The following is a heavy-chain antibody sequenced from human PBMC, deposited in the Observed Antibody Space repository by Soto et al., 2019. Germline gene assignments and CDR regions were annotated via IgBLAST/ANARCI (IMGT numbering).Heavy chain of an antibody. CDR2: ISYDGSNK. CDR1: GFTFSSYG. Sequence: AGGSLRLSCAASGFTFSSYGMHWVRQAPGKGLEWVAVISYDGSNKYYADPVKGRFTISRDNSKNTLYLQMNSLRAEDTAVYYCAKELAMVRGVPLDYWGQGTLVTVSS. V-gene: IGHV3-30*18. CDR3: AKELAMVRGVPLDY. D-gene: IGHD3-10*01. J-gene: IGHJ4*02.